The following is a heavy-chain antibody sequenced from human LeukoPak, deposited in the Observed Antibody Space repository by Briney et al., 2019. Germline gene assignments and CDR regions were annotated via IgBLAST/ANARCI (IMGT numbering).Heavy chain of an antibody. Sequence: GASVKVSCKAAAYTFTGYYMHWVRQAPGQGLEWMGWINPNSGGTNYAQKFQGRVTMTRDTSISTAYMELSRLRSDDTAVYYCARDGSGGYSYGSHYYYGMDVWGQGTTVTVSS. D-gene: IGHD5-18*01. J-gene: IGHJ6*02. CDR1: AYTFTGYY. V-gene: IGHV1-2*02. CDR3: ARDGSGGYSYGSHYYYGMDV. CDR2: INPNSGGT.